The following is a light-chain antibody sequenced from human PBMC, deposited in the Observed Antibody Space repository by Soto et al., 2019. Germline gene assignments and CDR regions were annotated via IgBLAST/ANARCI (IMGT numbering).Light chain of an antibody. V-gene: IGLV2-14*01. CDR2: EVT. CDR3: SSYTTRSTYV. Sequence: QSLLTHAASVSGSPGRAITISYTGTSRDIGFFNYVSWYQQFPGNAPKLIIFEVTNRPSGVSNRFSASKSGNTASLTISGLQAEDGADYYCSSYTTRSTYVFGTGTKVTVL. J-gene: IGLJ1*01. CDR1: SRDIGFFNY.